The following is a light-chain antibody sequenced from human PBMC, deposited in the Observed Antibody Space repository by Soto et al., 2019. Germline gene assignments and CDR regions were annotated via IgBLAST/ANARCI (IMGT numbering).Light chain of an antibody. Sequence: QSVLTQPASVSGSPGPSIPISCTGTSRDVGGYNYVSWYQQHPGKAPRLMIYDVSNRPSGVSNPFSGSKSANTAPLTISGLQAEDEANYYCSSYTSSSTPDVFGPGTKVPVL. CDR2: DVS. V-gene: IGLV2-14*01. CDR3: SSYTSSSTPDV. J-gene: IGLJ1*01. CDR1: SRDVGGYNY.